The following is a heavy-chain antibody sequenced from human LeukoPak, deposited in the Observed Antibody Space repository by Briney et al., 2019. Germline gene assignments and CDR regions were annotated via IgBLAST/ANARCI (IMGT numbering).Heavy chain of an antibody. CDR1: GGSISSSSYY. CDR3: ARGGLWPQKFDP. D-gene: IGHD5-18*01. V-gene: IGHV4-39*01. J-gene: IGHJ5*02. CDR2: IYYSGST. Sequence: PSETLSLTCTVSGGSISSSSYYWGWIRQPPGKGLEWIGSIYYSGSTYYNSSLKSRVTMSVDTSKNQFSLKLSSVTAADTAVYYCARGGLWPQKFDPWGQGTLVTVSS.